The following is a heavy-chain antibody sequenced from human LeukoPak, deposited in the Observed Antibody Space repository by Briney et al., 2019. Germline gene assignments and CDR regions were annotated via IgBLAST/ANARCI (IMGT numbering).Heavy chain of an antibody. Sequence: SETLSLTCTVSGGSISSYYWSWIRQPPGKGLEWIGYIYYSGSTNYNPSLKSRVTISVDTSKNQFSLKLSSVTAADTAVYYCARDLGDGYNHVFHYWGQGTLVTVSS. CDR1: GGSISSYY. D-gene: IGHD5-24*01. CDR2: IYYSGST. V-gene: IGHV4-59*01. J-gene: IGHJ4*02. CDR3: ARDLGDGYNHVFHY.